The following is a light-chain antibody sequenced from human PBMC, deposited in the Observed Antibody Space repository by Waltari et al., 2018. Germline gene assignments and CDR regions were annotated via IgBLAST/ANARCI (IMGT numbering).Light chain of an antibody. CDR3: SSYIGSSTLEL. J-gene: IGLJ2*01. V-gene: IGLV2-14*03. Sequence: QSALTQPASVSGSPGQSITISCTGTSSDVGGYNYVSWYQQHPGKAPKLMIFDVSNRPSGVSNRFAGSKSGNTASLTISGLQGEDEADYYCSSYIGSSTLELFGGGTSLTVL. CDR2: DVS. CDR1: SSDVGGYNY.